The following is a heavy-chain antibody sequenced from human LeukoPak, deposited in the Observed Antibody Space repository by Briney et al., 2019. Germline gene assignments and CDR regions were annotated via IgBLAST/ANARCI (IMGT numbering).Heavy chain of an antibody. J-gene: IGHJ4*02. CDR2: INWSGGST. V-gene: IGHV3-20*04. D-gene: IGHD1-26*01. CDR1: GFTFDDYG. Sequence: GGSLRLSCASSGFTFDDYGMSWVRHAPGKRLEWVSGINWSGGSTGYAGSVKGRFTISRDNAQNSLYLQMDSLRAEDTALYYCVRDVSGSYDSWGQGTRVTVSS. CDR3: VRDVSGSYDS.